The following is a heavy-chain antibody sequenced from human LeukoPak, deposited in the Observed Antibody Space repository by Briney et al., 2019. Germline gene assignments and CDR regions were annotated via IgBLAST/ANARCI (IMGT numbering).Heavy chain of an antibody. D-gene: IGHD1-1*01. Sequence: SVKVSCKASGGTFSSYAISWVRQAPGQGLEWMGGIIPIFGTANYAQKFQGRVTITADESTSTAYMELSSLRSEDTAVYYCAVTTGTAASGAFDIWGQGTMVTVSS. CDR3: AVTTGTAASGAFDI. CDR1: GGTFSSYA. V-gene: IGHV1-69*13. CDR2: IIPIFGTA. J-gene: IGHJ3*02.